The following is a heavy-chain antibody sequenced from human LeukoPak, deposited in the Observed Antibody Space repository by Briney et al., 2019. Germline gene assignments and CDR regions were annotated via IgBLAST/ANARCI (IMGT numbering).Heavy chain of an antibody. Sequence: GGSLRLSCAASGFTFSSYSMNWVRQAPGKGLEWVSYISSSSSTIYYADSVKGRFTISRDNAKNSLYLQMNSLRAEDTAAHYCARAFSSSTSCYLYYFDYWGQGTLVTVSS. J-gene: IGHJ4*02. CDR3: ARAFSSSTSCYLYYFDY. D-gene: IGHD2-2*01. CDR2: ISSSSSTI. V-gene: IGHV3-48*04. CDR1: GFTFSSYS.